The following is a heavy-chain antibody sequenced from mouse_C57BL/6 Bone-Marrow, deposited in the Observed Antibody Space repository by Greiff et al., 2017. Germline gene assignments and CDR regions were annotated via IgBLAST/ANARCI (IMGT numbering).Heavy chain of an antibody. J-gene: IGHJ3*01. V-gene: IGHV5-4*01. CDR3: ARDGFYYGSSYTWFAY. D-gene: IGHD1-1*01. CDR2: ISDGGRYT. Sequence: EVNLVESGGGLVKPGGSLKLSCAASGFTFSSYAMSWVRQTPEKRLEWVATISDGGRYTYYPDNVKGRFTISRDNAKNNLYLQMSHLESEDTAMYYCARDGFYYGSSYTWFAYWGQGTLVTVSA. CDR1: GFTFSSYA.